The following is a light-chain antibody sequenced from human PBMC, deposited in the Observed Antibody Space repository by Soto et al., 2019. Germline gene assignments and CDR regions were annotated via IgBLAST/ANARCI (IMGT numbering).Light chain of an antibody. CDR1: QSISKRL. V-gene: IGKV3D-15*01. J-gene: IGKJ4*01. Sequence: EIVLTQSPGTLSLSPGERATLSCRASQSISKRLLAWYQQKPGQAPRLLMYAASGRATGVPTRISGSGSGTEFTLTISSLQSEDFAVYYCQQYNSWPLTFGGGTKVDIK. CDR3: QQYNSWPLT. CDR2: AAS.